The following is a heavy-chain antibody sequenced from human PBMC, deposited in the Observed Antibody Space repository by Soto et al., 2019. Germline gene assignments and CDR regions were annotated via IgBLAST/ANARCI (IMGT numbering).Heavy chain of an antibody. CDR2: ISAYNYNT. CDR3: ARLTGVFRLVLDY. Sequence: ASVKVSCKASGYTFHNYGVNWVRQAPGHGLEWMGRISAYNYNTRYAQNFEGRVTMTTDTSTSTAYMELRSLRSDDTAIYYCARLTGVFRLVLDYRGQGTQVTVSS. D-gene: IGHD3-16*01. J-gene: IGHJ4*02. CDR1: GYTFHNYG. V-gene: IGHV1-18*01.